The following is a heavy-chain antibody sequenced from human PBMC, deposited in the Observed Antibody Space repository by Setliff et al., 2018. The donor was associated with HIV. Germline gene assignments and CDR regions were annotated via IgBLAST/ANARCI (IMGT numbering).Heavy chain of an antibody. CDR3: ATGGYYYYDKSDYYYHIDV. V-gene: IGHV1-69*13. Sequence: SVKVSCKTSGYTFINYGVNWVRQAPGQGLEWMGWIIPIYGTANYAQKFQGRVTITADESSSTAYMELSSLRSEDTAVYYCATGGYYYYDKSDYYYHIDVWGKGATVTVSS. CDR1: GYTFINYG. D-gene: IGHD3-22*01. CDR2: IIPIYGTA. J-gene: IGHJ6*03.